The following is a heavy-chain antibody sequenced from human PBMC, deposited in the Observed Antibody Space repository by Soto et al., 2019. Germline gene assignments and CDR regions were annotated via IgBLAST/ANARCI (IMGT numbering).Heavy chain of an antibody. J-gene: IGHJ4*02. CDR3: AKTSTFGGGVFDF. Sequence: GGSLRLSCAASGFTFGSDAMSWVRQAPGKGLEWISTVTGSGVTTYYADSVKGRFTVSRDNSKNTLSLQMNSLRAEDTALYYCAKTSTFGGGVFDFWGQGTLVTVSS. CDR2: VTGSGVTT. D-gene: IGHD3-16*01. V-gene: IGHV3-23*01. CDR1: GFTFGSDA.